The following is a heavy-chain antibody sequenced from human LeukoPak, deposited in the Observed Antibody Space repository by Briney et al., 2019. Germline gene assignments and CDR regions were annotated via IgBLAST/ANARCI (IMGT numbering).Heavy chain of an antibody. J-gene: IGHJ4*02. CDR3: ARVGGRYSPIGY. CDR2: IKQDGSEK. Sequence: GGSLRLSCAASGFTFSSYWMSWVRQAPGKGLGWVASIKQDGSEKYYVDSVKGRFTISRDNAKNSLYLQMNSLRAEDTAVYYCARVGGRYSPIGYWGQGTLVTVSS. V-gene: IGHV3-7*01. CDR1: GFTFSSYW. D-gene: IGHD5-18*01.